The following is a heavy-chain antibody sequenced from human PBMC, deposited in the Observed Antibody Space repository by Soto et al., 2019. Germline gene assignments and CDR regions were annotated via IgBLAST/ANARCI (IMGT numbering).Heavy chain of an antibody. CDR3: ARRVYRSGGLDY. Sequence: SETLSLTCTVSGGSISSSSYYWGWIRQPPGKGLEWIGSIYYSGSTYYNPPLKSRVTISVDTSKNQFSLKLSSVTAADTAVYYCARRVYRSGGLDYWGQGTLVTVSS. J-gene: IGHJ4*02. D-gene: IGHD5-18*01. CDR2: IYYSGST. V-gene: IGHV4-39*01. CDR1: GGSISSSSYY.